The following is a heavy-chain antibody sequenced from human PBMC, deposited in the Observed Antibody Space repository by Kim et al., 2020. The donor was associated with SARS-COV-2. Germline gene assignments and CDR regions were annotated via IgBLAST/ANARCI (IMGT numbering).Heavy chain of an antibody. CDR3: ARVSLYCGGDCLDY. J-gene: IGHJ4*02. D-gene: IGHD2-21*02. CDR1: GFTFSSYS. CDR2: ISSSSSYI. V-gene: IGHV3-21*01. Sequence: GGSLRLSCAASGFTFSSYSMNWVRQAPGKGLEWVSSISSSSSYIYYADSVKGRFTISRDNAKNSLYLQMNSLRAEDTAVYYCARVSLYCGGDCLDYWGQGTLVTVSP.